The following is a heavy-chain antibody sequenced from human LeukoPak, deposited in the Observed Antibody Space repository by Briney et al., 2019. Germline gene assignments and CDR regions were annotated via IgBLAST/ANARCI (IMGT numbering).Heavy chain of an antibody. J-gene: IGHJ4*02. CDR2: ISAYNGNT. Sequence: ASVKVSCKASGYTFTSYGISWVRQAPGQGLEWMGWISAYNGNTNYAQKLQGRVTMATDTSTSTAYMELSSLRSEDTAVYYCARENRGIAVAGALDYWGQGTLVTVSS. CDR3: ARENRGIAVAGALDY. D-gene: IGHD6-19*01. V-gene: IGHV1-18*01. CDR1: GYTFTSYG.